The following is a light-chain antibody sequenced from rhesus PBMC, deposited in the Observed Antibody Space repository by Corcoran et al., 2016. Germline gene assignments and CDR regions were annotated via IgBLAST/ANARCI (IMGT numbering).Light chain of an antibody. CDR1: QGISTY. CDR2: AAS. CDR3: QPSNINPLT. J-gene: IGKJ4*01. Sequence: DIQMTQSPSSLSASAGDRCTITCRASQGISTYLNWYQQKPGKALKRLIYAASSLESGVTSRFSGSGSGTEFTLTISSLRPEDFATYYCQPSNINPLTFGGGTKVEIK. V-gene: IGKV1-43*01.